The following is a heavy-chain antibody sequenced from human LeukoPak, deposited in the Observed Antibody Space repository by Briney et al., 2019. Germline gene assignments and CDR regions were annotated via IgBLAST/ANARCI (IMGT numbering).Heavy chain of an antibody. V-gene: IGHV3-66*01. CDR1: GFTVSSNY. CDR3: ASSSLVRGVIIDFDY. CDR2: IYSGGST. J-gene: IGHJ4*02. Sequence: GGSLRLSCAASGFTVSSNYMSWVRQAPGTGLEWVSVIYSGGSTYYADSVKGRFTISRDNSKNTLYLQMNSLRAEDTAVYYCASSSLVRGVIIDFDYWGQGALVTVSS. D-gene: IGHD3-10*01.